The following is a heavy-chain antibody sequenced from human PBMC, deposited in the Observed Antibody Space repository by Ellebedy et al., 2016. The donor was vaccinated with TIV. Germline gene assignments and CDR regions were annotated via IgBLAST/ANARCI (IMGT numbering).Heavy chain of an antibody. Sequence: ASVKVSCXASGYTFTSYDINWVRQATGQGLEWMGWMNPNSGNTGYAQKFQGRVTMTRNTSISTAYMELSSLRSEDTAVYYCARAPQGEDTENSLPDYWGQGTLVTVSS. D-gene: IGHD5-18*01. CDR3: ARAPQGEDTENSLPDY. CDR1: GYTFTSYD. J-gene: IGHJ4*02. CDR2: MNPNSGNT. V-gene: IGHV1-8*01.